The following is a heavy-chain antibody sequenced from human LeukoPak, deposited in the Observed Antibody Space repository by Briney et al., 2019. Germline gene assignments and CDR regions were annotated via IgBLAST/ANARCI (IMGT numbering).Heavy chain of an antibody. CDR3: ARQPYYYDSSGYSYYMDV. V-gene: IGHV3-66*04. CDR2: IYSGGST. J-gene: IGHJ6*03. D-gene: IGHD3-22*01. CDR1: GFTVGSNY. Sequence: GGSLRLSCAASGFTVGSNYMSWVRQAPGKGLEWVSVIYSGGSTYYADSVKGRFTISRDNSKNTLYLQMNSLRAEDTAVYYCARQPYYYDSSGYSYYMDVWGKGTTVTISS.